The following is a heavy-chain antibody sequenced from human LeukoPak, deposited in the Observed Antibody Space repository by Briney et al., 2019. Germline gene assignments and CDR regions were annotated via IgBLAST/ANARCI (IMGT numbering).Heavy chain of an antibody. V-gene: IGHV3-64D*06. CDR1: GFTFSNHF. J-gene: IGHJ4*02. CDR2: IGPNGAST. Sequence: GGSLRLSCSTSGFTFSNHFMHWVRQAPGKGLEYVSSIGPNGASTLYADSVKGRFTISRDNSKNALYLRLTSLRLEDTALYYCAKDLTGTWSFDYWGQGTLVTVSS. D-gene: IGHD3-9*01. CDR3: AKDLTGTWSFDY.